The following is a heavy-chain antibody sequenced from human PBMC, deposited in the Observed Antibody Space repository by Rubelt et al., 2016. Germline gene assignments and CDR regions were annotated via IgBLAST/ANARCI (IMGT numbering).Heavy chain of an antibody. CDR3: ARDQWYYYDSSGYKEGPPNRLCVPHPPYYYYGMDV. CDR2: INWNGGST. J-gene: IGHJ6*02. Sequence: EWVSGINWNGGSTGYADSVKGRFTISRHNSKNTLYLQMNSLRAEDTAVYYCARDQWYYYDSSGYKEGPPNRLCVPHPPYYYYGMDVWGQGTTVTVSS. D-gene: IGHD3-22*01. V-gene: IGHV3-20*03.